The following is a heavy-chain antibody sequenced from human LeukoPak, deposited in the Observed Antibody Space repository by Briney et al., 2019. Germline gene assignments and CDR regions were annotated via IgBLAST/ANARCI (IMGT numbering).Heavy chain of an antibody. CDR2: ISSSSSYI. Sequence: PGGSLRLSCAASGFTFSSYSMHWVRQAPGKGLEWVSSISSSSSYIYYADSVKGRFTISRDNAKNSLYLQMNSLRAADTAVYYCARDSTYYYGSGSYSGRTDYWGQGTLVTVSS. CDR1: GFTFSSYS. D-gene: IGHD3-10*01. J-gene: IGHJ4*02. CDR3: ARDSTYYYGSGSYSGRTDY. V-gene: IGHV3-21*01.